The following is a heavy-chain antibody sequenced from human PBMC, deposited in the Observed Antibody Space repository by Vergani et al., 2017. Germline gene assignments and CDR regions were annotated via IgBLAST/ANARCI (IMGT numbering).Heavy chain of an antibody. V-gene: IGHV1-2*02. CDR3: ARGHLTMVRGHYYMYV. D-gene: IGHD3-10*01. J-gene: IGHJ6*03. CDR2: INPNSGGT. Sequence: QVQLVQSGAEVKKPGASVKVSCKASGYTFTGYYMQWVRQAPGQGLEWMGWINPNSGGTNYAQKFQGRVTMTNDTSISTAYMELSRLRSDDTAVYYCARGHLTMVRGHYYMYVWGKGTTVTVSS. CDR1: GYTFTGYY.